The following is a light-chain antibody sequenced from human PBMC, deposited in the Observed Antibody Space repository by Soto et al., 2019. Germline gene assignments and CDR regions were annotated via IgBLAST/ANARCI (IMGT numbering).Light chain of an antibody. Sequence: QSVLTQPPSASGTPGQRVTISCSGSSSNIASNTVNWYQQLPGTAPKLLIYNNNHRPSGVLDRFSGSKSGTSASLAISGLQSKDEADYYCAAWDDSLNGPLFGGGTQLTVL. CDR2: NNN. J-gene: IGLJ2*01. V-gene: IGLV1-44*01. CDR3: AAWDDSLNGPL. CDR1: SSNIASNT.